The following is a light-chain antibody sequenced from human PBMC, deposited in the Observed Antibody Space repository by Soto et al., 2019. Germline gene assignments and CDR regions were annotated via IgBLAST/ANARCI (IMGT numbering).Light chain of an antibody. V-gene: IGKV1-27*01. CDR1: QVISNY. Sequence: DTQLTQAPSGQSVALGGRGIIKKLASQVISNYVAWNQVIPGIVPKLLMYAASSLQSVVPSRVSGSGSVTDFTLTMSSLEPEYVTTYYCQMSISAPRPLAQVTKV. CDR2: AAS. CDR3: QMSISAPRP. J-gene: IGKJ1*01.